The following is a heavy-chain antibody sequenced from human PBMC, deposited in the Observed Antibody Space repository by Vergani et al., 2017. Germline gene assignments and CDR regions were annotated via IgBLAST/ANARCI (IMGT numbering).Heavy chain of an antibody. CDR2: ISWNSGSI. CDR1: GITFDDYA. D-gene: IGHD3-3*01. J-gene: IGHJ3*02. V-gene: IGHV3-9*01. Sequence: EVQLVESGGGLVQPGRSLRLSCAASGITFDDYAMHWVRQAPGKGLEWVSGISWNSGSIGYADSVKGRFTISRDNAKNSLYLQMNRLRAEDTALYYCAKEGVEKDAFDIWGQGTMVTVSS. CDR3: AKEGVEKDAFDI.